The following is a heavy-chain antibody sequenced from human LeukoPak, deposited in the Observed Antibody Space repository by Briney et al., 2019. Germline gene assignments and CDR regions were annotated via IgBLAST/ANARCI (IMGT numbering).Heavy chain of an antibody. CDR3: ARDPGDSGSYYGLR. Sequence: GGSLRLSCAASGFTFSSYAMHWVRQAPGKGLEWVAVISYDGSNKYYADSVKGRFTISRDNSKNTLYLQMNSLRAEDTAVYYCARDPGDSGSYYGLRWGQGTLVTVSS. V-gene: IGHV3-30-3*01. CDR2: ISYDGSNK. D-gene: IGHD1-26*01. J-gene: IGHJ4*02. CDR1: GFTFSSYA.